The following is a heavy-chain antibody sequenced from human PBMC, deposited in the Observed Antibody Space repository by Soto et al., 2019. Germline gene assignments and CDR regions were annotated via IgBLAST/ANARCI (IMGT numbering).Heavy chain of an antibody. CDR1: GYIFKSFG. J-gene: IGHJ4*02. D-gene: IGHD4-17*01. CDR2: ISAYTGNT. CDR3: ARRWTTGEIDY. V-gene: IGHV1-18*01. Sequence: ASVKSCKASGYIFKSFGIRWVRQAPGQGLEWMGWISAYTGNTKYAQNFQGRVTMTTDTSTSTAYMELRSLRSDDTAVYYCARRWTTGEIDYWGQGTLVTVSS.